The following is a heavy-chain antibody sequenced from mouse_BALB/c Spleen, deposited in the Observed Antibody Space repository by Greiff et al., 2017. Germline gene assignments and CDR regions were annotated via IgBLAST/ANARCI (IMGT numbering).Heavy chain of an antibody. V-gene: IGHV2-6-4*01. CDR1: GFSLSRYS. D-gene: IGHD2-14*01. Sequence: VKLVESGPGLVAPSQSLSITCTVSGFSLSRYSVHWVRQPPGKGLEWLGMIWGGGSTDYNSALKSRLSISKDNSKSQVFLKMNSLQTDDTAMYYCAREGRDDEVYFDYWGQGTTLTVSS. CDR2: IWGGGST. J-gene: IGHJ2*01. CDR3: AREGRDDEVYFDY.